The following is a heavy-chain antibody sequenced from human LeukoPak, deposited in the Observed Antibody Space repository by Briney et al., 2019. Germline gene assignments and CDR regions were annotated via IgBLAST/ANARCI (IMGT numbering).Heavy chain of an antibody. CDR3: ARRRAEGGSNGHYNWFDP. D-gene: IGHD6-13*01. V-gene: IGHV4-39*01. J-gene: IGHJ5*02. CDR1: GGSISSSNSY. CDR2: IYYSGST. Sequence: SETLSLTCTVSGGSISSSNSYWGWIRQPPGKGLEWIGSIYYSGSTYYNLSLKSRVTISVDTSKIQFSLKLSSVTAADTAVYYCARRRAEGGSNGHYNWFDPWGQGILVTVSS.